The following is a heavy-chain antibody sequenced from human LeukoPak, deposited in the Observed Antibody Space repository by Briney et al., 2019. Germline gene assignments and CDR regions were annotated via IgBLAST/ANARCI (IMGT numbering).Heavy chain of an antibody. CDR3: ASNYYDSSGFRYDY. D-gene: IGHD3-22*01. J-gene: IGHJ4*02. V-gene: IGHV4-39*01. CDR1: GGSISSSSCY. Sequence: SETLSLTCTVSGGSISSSSCYWGWIRQPPGKGLEWFGSIYYSGSTYYNPSLKSRVTISVDTSKNQFSLKLSSVTAADTAVYYCASNYYDSSGFRYDYWGQGTLVTVSS. CDR2: IYYSGST.